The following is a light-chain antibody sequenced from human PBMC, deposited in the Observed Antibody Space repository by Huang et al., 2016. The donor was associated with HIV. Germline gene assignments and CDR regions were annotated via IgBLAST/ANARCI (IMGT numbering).Light chain of an antibody. J-gene: IGKJ1*01. V-gene: IGKV2D-29*02. Sequence: DIVMTQTPLSLSVTPGQPASISCKSSQSLLHSDGKTYLFWYLQKPGQSPQLLIYSVSTRFSGVPARFSGSGSGTDFILKISRVEAEDVGVYYCMQSLQIPWTFGQGTKVEIK. CDR1: QSLLHSDGKTY. CDR3: MQSLQIPWT. CDR2: SVS.